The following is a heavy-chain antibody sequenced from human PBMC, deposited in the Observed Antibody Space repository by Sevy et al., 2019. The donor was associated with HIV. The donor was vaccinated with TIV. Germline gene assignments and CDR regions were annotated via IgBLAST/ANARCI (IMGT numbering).Heavy chain of an antibody. CDR2: TSYSGGNT. CDR1: GFTFTNYA. Sequence: GGSLRLSCAASGFTFTNYAMSWVRQAPGKGLEWVSSTSYSGGNTNYADSVKGRFTISRDNAKNSLYLQMNSLRAEDTALYYCARDGDEEYFQNWGQGTLVTVSS. J-gene: IGHJ1*01. V-gene: IGHV3-23*01. CDR3: ARDGDEEYFQN. D-gene: IGHD7-27*01.